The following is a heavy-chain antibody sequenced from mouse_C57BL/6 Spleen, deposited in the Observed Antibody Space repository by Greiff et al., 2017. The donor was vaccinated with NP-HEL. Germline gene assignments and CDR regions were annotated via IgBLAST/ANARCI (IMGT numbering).Heavy chain of an antibody. CDR1: GYSFTGYY. Sequence: VQLKESGPELVKPGASVKISCKASGYSFTGYYMNWVKQSPEKSLEWIGEINPSTGGTTYNQKFKAKATLTVDKSSSTAYMQLSSLTSEDSAVYYCARNSNYEDYAMDYWGQGTSVTVSS. J-gene: IGHJ4*01. CDR3: ARNSNYEDYAMDY. CDR2: INPSTGGT. V-gene: IGHV1-42*01. D-gene: IGHD2-5*01.